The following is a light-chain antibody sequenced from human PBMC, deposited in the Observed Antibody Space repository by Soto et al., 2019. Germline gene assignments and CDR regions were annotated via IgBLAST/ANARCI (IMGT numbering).Light chain of an antibody. CDR1: SGHSNYA. CDR2: LNSDGSH. Sequence: QPVLTQSPSASASLGGSVKLTCTLSSGHSNYAIAWHQQQPEKGPRFLMKLNSDGSHSKGDGIPDRFSGSSSGAERYLTISTLQSEDEADYYCQTWVTGIHIFGGGTKLTVL. CDR3: QTWVTGIHI. J-gene: IGLJ2*01. V-gene: IGLV4-69*01.